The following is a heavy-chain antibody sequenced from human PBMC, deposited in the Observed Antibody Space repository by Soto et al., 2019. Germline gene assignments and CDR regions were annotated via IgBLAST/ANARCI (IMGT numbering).Heavy chain of an antibody. CDR3: ARFVGATNEIRVSPRDY. V-gene: IGHV4-34*01. J-gene: IGHJ4*02. D-gene: IGHD3-10*01. CDR1: GGSFSGYF. Sequence: QVQLQQWGAGLLKPSETLSLSCAVYGGSFSGYFWSWIRQPPGKGLEWIGEINDSGSIIYNPSPNGRVTTSVDTSNNQFSLNLSSVTAADTAVYYCARFVGATNEIRVSPRDYWGQGTLVTVSS. CDR2: INDSGSI.